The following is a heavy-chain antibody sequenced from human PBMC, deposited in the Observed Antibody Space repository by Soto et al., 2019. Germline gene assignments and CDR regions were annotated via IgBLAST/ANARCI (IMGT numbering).Heavy chain of an antibody. D-gene: IGHD4-17*01. CDR2: VNPSGDNT. CDR1: GYTFTRYY. V-gene: IGHV1-46*01. J-gene: IGHJ4*02. Sequence: QVQLVQSGAEVKKPGASVKVSCKASGYTFTRYYIHWVRQAPGQGLELMGIVNPSGDNTNYALKVRGRVTMTRDTSTNTVNMELSSLRSEDTAVYFCARELGWTTVNTLFDHWGQGTVVTVSS. CDR3: ARELGWTTVNTLFDH.